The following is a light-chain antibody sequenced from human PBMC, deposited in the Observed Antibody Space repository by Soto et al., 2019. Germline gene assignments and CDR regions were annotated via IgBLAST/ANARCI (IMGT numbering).Light chain of an antibody. CDR2: AAF. J-gene: IGKJ4*01. CDR3: QQSCTTPLT. V-gene: IGKV1-39*01. CDR1: QSISSY. Sequence: DIQMTQSPSSLSASVGDRVTVTCRASQSISSYLNWYQQKPGRAPKLLIYAAFSLQDGVPSRFSGSGSGTHFSLTISSLQPEDFATYYCQQSCTTPLTFGGGTKVDIK.